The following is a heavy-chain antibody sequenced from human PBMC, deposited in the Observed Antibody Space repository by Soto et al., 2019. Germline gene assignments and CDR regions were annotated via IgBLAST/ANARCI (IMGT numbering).Heavy chain of an antibody. Sequence: EVQLVESGGGLVKPGGSLRLSCAASGFTFSSYSMNWVRQAPGKGLEWVSSISSSSSYIYYADSVKGRFTISRDNAKNSLYLQMNSLRAEDTAVYYCARDSQHSYGYFFDYWGQGTLVTVSS. D-gene: IGHD5-18*01. V-gene: IGHV3-21*01. CDR3: ARDSQHSYGYFFDY. CDR1: GFTFSSYS. J-gene: IGHJ4*02. CDR2: ISSSSSYI.